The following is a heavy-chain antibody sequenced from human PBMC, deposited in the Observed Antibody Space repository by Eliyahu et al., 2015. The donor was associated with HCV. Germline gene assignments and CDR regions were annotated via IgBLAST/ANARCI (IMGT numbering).Heavy chain of an antibody. J-gene: IGHJ4*02. V-gene: IGHV6-1*01. CDR3: ARGNWGFFDY. D-gene: IGHD7-27*01. Sequence: VQLQQSGPGLVKPSRTVSLTCAISGDSISSTSAAWNWIRQSPSRGLEWLGRTYYRSMWYYEYAISVQGRISITRDTAKNQLSLQLTSVTPEDTAVYYCARGNWGFFDYWGRGTLVTVSS. CDR1: GDSISSTSAA. CDR2: TYYRSMWYY.